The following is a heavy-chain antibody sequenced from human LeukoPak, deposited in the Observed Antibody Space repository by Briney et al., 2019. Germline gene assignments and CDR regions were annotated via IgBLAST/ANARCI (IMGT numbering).Heavy chain of an antibody. CDR1: GFTFDDYG. CDR3: ARSSTTMTTRYFDL. J-gene: IGHJ2*01. D-gene: IGHD4-17*01. CDR2: ITWNGANT. V-gene: IGHV3-20*04. Sequence: GGSLRLSCAASGFTFDDYGMNWVRQAPGKGLEWVSTITWNGANTGYADSVEGRFTISRDNAKSSLSLQMNSLSPEDTAFYYCARSSTTMTTRYFDLWGRGTLVTVSS.